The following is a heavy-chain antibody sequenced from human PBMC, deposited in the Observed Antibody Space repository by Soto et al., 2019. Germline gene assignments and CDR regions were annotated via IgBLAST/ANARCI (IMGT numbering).Heavy chain of an antibody. J-gene: IGHJ5*02. V-gene: IGHV3-64*01. D-gene: IGHD1-26*01. CDR1: GFTFSSYS. CDR2: ISSNGGTT. CDR3: GGYSGDGIWS. Sequence: EVQLVESGGGLVQPGGSLRLSCAASGFTFSSYSMHWVRQAPGKGPEYVSAISSNGGTTSYANSVKGRFTISRDNSKNMLYLQMGSLRAEDMAVYYCGGYSGDGIWSWGQGTLVTVSS.